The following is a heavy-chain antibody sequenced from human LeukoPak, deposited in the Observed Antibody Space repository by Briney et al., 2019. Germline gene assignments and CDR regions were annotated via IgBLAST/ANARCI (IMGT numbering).Heavy chain of an antibody. D-gene: IGHD6-19*01. V-gene: IGHV1-46*01. J-gene: IGHJ4*02. CDR2: INPSGGST. Sequence: ASVKVSCKASGYTFTSYYMHWVRQAPGQGLEWMGIINPSGGSTSYAQKFQGRVTTTRDTSTSTVYMELSSLRSEDTAVYYCARVQLPYSSGWSHFDYWGQGTLVTVSS. CDR1: GYTFTSYY. CDR3: ARVQLPYSSGWSHFDY.